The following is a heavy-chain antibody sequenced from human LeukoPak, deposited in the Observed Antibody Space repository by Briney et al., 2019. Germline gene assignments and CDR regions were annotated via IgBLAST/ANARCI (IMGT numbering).Heavy chain of an antibody. CDR2: VSGSGGTT. Sequence: GGALRLSCAASGFPFSSYAMSWVRPAPGRALEWVSAVSGSGGTTYYAHSVKARFTISRDNSKNTLYLQMNSLRAEDTAVYYCAKSDYYDSSGHPSSFEYWGQGTLVTVSS. J-gene: IGHJ4*02. D-gene: IGHD3-22*01. CDR1: GFPFSSYA. V-gene: IGHV3-23*01. CDR3: AKSDYYDSSGHPSSFEY.